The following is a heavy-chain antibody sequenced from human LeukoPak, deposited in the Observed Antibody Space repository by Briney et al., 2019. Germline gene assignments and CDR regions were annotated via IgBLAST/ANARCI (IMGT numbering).Heavy chain of an antibody. D-gene: IGHD1-26*01. Sequence: GGSLRLSCAASGFTFSGYWMSWVRQTPEKGLEWVASIKQDGYEKYYVDSVKGRFTISRDNAKNSLYLQMNSLGADDTAIYYCARDKIVGPTTLDYWAREPWSPSPQ. CDR2: IKQDGYEK. CDR1: GFTFSGYW. J-gene: IGHJ4*02. V-gene: IGHV3-7*01. CDR3: ARDKIVGPTTLDY.